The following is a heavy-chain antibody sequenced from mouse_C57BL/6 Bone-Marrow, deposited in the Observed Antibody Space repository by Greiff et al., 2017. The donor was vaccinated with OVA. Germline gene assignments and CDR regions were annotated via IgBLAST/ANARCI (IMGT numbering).Heavy chain of an antibody. J-gene: IGHJ2*01. CDR1: GYTFTSYW. CDR2: INPSNGGT. Sequence: QVQLKQPGPELVKPGASVKLSCKASGYTFTSYWMHWVKQRPGQGLEWIGNINPSNGGTNYNEKFKSKATLTVDKSSSTAYMQLSSLTSEDSAVYYCARGELDLYYFDYWGQGTTLTVSS. V-gene: IGHV1-53*01. CDR3: ARGELDLYYFDY. D-gene: IGHD4-1*01.